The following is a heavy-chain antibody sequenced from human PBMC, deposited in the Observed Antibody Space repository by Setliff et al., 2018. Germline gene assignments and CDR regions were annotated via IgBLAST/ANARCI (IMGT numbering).Heavy chain of an antibody. V-gene: IGHV4-59*08. J-gene: IGHJ5*02. CDR2: IYHGGAT. CDR1: NGSLSSYY. D-gene: IGHD2-2*01. CDR3: ARQKVRACTTTNCQVRFDP. Sequence: SETLSLTCTVSNGSLSSYYWSWIRQSPGKGLEWIGYIYHGGATKYNPSLQSRVTISIDTINEQFTLKLSSVTAADTAIYYCARQKVRACTTTNCQVRFDPWGRGTLVT.